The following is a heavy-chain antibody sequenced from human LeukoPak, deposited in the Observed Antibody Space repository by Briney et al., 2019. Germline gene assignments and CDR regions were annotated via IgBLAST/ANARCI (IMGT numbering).Heavy chain of an antibody. J-gene: IGHJ6*03. D-gene: IGHD3-10*01. V-gene: IGHV4-38-2*02. CDR3: ARGLLYGSGGYYYYMDV. CDR2: IYHSGST. CDR1: GYSISSGYY. Sequence: SETLSLTCTVSGYSISSGYYWGWIRQPPGKGLEWIGSIYHSGSTYYNPSLKSRVTISVDTSKNQFSLKLSSVTAADTAVYYCARGLLYGSGGYYYYMDVWGKGTTVTVSS.